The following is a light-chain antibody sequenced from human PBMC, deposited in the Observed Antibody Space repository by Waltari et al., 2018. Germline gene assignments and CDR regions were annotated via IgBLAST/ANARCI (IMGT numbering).Light chain of an antibody. CDR2: AAS. V-gene: IGKV1-6*01. CDR3: LQDYHYPRT. CDR1: QGVRDV. Sequence: CRATQGVRDVLSFDEQKTRKSPKLLIYAASNLQSRCPSRFSGSGSGTDFTLTISSLHPEDFATYYFLQDYHYPRTFGEGTKVEIK. J-gene: IGKJ1*01.